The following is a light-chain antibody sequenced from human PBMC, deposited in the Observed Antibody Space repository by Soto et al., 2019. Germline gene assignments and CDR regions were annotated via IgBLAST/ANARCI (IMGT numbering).Light chain of an antibody. V-gene: IGKV3-20*01. CDR2: GAS. CDR1: QSVSSDY. Sequence: EIVLTQSPGTLSLSPGERATLSCRASQSVSSDYLAWYQQKPGQAPRLLIYGASSRATGIPDRFSGSGSGTDFTLTISRLEPEDFAVYYCQEYGTSRCTFGQGTKLAIK. CDR3: QEYGTSRCT. J-gene: IGKJ2*02.